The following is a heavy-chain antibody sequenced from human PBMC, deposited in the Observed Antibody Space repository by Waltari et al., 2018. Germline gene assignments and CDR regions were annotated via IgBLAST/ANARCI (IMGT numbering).Heavy chain of an antibody. Sequence: QVTLKESGPVLVKPTETLTLTCTVSGFSLSNGRMGVSWIRQPPGKALEWLAHIVSNDGKSYSTSLQSRLTISKDTSKSQVVLTMTNMDPVDTATYYCVRLYYDILTGYLIFDSWGQGTLVTVSS. V-gene: IGHV2-26*02. CDR3: VRLYYDILTGYLIFDS. J-gene: IGHJ4*02. D-gene: IGHD3-9*01. CDR1: GFSLSNGRMG. CDR2: IVSNDGK.